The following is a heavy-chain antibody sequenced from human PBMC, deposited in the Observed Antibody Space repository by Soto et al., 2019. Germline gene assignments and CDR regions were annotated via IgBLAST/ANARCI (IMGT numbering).Heavy chain of an antibody. CDR3: AKEWYYDFWSGYSYGIDV. J-gene: IGHJ6*02. CDR2: ISYDGSNK. CDR1: GFTFSRYV. V-gene: IGHV3-30*18. Sequence: GGSRRLSWAASGFTFSRYVMHWVREAPGKGLEWVAVISYDGSNKDYADSVKGRFTISRDNSKNTLYLQMNSLRAEDTAVYYCAKEWYYDFWSGYSYGIDVWGQGTTVTVSS. D-gene: IGHD3-3*01.